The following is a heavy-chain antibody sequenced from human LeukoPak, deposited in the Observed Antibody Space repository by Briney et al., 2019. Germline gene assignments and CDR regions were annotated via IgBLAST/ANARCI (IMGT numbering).Heavy chain of an antibody. D-gene: IGHD6-13*01. CDR3: ARDSEAAGTVDY. CDR2: INPSGGST. CDR1: GYTFTSYY. Sequence: ASVKVSCKASGYTFTSYYMHWVRQAPGQGLEWMGIINPSGGSTSYAQKFQGRVTMTRDTSTSTAYMELRSLRSDDTAVYYCARDSEAAGTVDYWGQGTLVTVSS. J-gene: IGHJ4*02. V-gene: IGHV1-46*01.